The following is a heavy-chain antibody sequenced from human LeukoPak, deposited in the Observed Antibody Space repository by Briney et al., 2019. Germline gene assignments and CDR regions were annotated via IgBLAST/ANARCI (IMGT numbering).Heavy chain of an antibody. V-gene: IGHV1-69*13. Sequence: SVKVSCKASGGTFSSYAISWVRQAPGQGLEWMGGIIPIFGTANYAQKFQGRVTITADESTSTAYMELSSLRSEDTAVYYCARGGYYDILTGYYTFDYWGQGTLVTVSS. CDR2: IIPIFGTA. J-gene: IGHJ4*02. CDR3: ARGGYYDILTGYYTFDY. D-gene: IGHD3-9*01. CDR1: GGTFSSYA.